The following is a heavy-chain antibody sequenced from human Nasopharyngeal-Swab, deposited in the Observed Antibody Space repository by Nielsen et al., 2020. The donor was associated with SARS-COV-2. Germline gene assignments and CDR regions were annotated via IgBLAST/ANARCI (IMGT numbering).Heavy chain of an antibody. V-gene: IGHV4-34*01. CDR2: INHSGST. D-gene: IGHD2/OR15-2a*01. CDR1: GGSFSGYY. Sequence: GSLRLSCAVYGGSFSGYYWSWIRQPPGKGLEWIGEINHSGSTNYNPSLKSRVTISVDTSKNQFSLKLSSVTAADTAVYYCARGTIVRNWFDPWGQGTLVTVSS. J-gene: IGHJ5*02. CDR3: ARGTIVRNWFDP.